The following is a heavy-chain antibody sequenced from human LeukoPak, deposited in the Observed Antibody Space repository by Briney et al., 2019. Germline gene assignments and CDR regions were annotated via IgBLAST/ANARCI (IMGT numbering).Heavy chain of an antibody. CDR2: IKPDGTYT. CDR1: GLTLSSDW. V-gene: IGHV3-74*01. D-gene: IGHD2-8*02. CDR3: ANYWYP. J-gene: IGHJ5*02. Sequence: GGSLRLSCASSGLTLSSDWMYWVRQAPGRGPVWVSGIKPDGTYTHYADSVKGRFTISRDDAKNTLYLQMNSLRVEDTAVYYCANYWYPWGPGTLVTVSS.